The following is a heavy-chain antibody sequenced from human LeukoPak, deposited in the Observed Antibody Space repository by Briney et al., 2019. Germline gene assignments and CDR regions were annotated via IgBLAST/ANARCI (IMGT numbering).Heavy chain of an antibody. V-gene: IGHV1-46*01. Sequence: GASVKVSCKASGYTFTSYYMHWVRQAPGQGLEWMGIINPSGGSTSYAQKFQGRVTMTRDTSISTAYMELSRLRSDDTAVYYCARDSSFFDAAMLLYWGQGTLVTVSS. CDR2: INPSGGST. CDR1: GYTFTSYY. J-gene: IGHJ4*02. D-gene: IGHD2-2*01. CDR3: ARDSSFFDAAMLLY.